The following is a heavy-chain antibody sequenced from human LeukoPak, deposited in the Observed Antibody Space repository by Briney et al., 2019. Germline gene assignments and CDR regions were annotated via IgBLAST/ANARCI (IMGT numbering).Heavy chain of an antibody. Sequence: PGGSLRLSCAASGFTFSSYSMNWVRQAPGKGLEWVSYIRSSSSDIYYADSVKGRFTISRDNAKNSLYLQMNSLRAEDTAVYYCARGGTYSSGWYFGYWGQGTLVTVSS. D-gene: IGHD6-19*01. CDR1: GFTFSSYS. J-gene: IGHJ4*02. CDR2: IRSSSSDI. V-gene: IGHV3-21*01. CDR3: ARGGTYSSGWYFGY.